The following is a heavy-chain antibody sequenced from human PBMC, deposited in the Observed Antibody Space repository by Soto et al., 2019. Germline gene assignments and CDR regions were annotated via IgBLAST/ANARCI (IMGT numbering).Heavy chain of an antibody. CDR1: GYTFTSYG. J-gene: IGHJ4*02. V-gene: IGHV1-18*01. Sequence: QVQLVQSGAEVKKPGASVKVSCKASGYTFTSYGISWVRQAPGQGLEWMGWISAYNGNTNYAQKLQGRVTMTTDTSTSTAYMELRSLRSDDTAVYYCARVRDTTYDYGDYSYYFDYWGQGTRVTVSS. CDR2: ISAYNGNT. D-gene: IGHD4-17*01. CDR3: ARVRDTTYDYGDYSYYFDY.